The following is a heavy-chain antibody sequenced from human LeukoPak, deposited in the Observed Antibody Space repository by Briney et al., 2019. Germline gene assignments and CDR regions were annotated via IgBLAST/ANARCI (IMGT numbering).Heavy chain of an antibody. D-gene: IGHD3-22*01. J-gene: IGHJ4*02. Sequence: GGSLRLSCAASGFTVSSNYMSWVRQAPGKGLEWVSVIYSGGSTYYADSVKGRFTISRDNSKNTLYLQMNSPRAEDTAVYYCARDLIYDSSGYNPFDYWGQGTLVTVSS. V-gene: IGHV3-66*01. CDR2: IYSGGST. CDR3: ARDLIYDSSGYNPFDY. CDR1: GFTVSSNY.